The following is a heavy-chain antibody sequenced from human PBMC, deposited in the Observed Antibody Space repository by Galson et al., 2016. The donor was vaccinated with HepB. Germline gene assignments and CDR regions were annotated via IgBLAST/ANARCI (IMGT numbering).Heavy chain of an antibody. Sequence: SLRLSCAASGFAFRTYSMNWVRQTPGKGLEWIAWITSSSDTMYYADSVKGRFTISRDNAKSSLYLEMNSLRDEDTAVYYCARDDYFRLGYWGQGTLVTVSS. CDR2: ITSSSDTM. J-gene: IGHJ4*02. V-gene: IGHV3-48*02. CDR1: GFAFRTYS. D-gene: IGHD3-16*01. CDR3: ARDDYFRLGY.